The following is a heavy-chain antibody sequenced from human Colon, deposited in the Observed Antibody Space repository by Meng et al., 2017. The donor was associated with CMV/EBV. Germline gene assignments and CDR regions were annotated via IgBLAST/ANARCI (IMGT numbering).Heavy chain of an antibody. D-gene: IGHD4-17*01. V-gene: IGHV3-73*01. CDR3: ASPPGKFGDYVDWFDS. CDR1: FSDTA. Sequence: FSDTALHWVRQASGKGLEWVGLIRSKANSFATVYSESVRGRFRISRDDTKNMGYLQMNSLEIDDTAVYYCASPPGKFGDYVDWFDSWGQGILVTVSS. J-gene: IGHJ5*01. CDR2: IRSKANSFAT.